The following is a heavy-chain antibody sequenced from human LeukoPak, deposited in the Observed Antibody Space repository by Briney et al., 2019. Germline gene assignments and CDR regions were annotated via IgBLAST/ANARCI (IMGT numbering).Heavy chain of an antibody. Sequence: KPGGSLRLSCAASGFTFSSYSMNWVRQAPGKGLEWVSSISSSSSYIYYADSVKGRFTISRDNAKNPLYLQMNSLRAEDTAVYYCARSREVIWFGELTDNNWFDPWGQGTLVTASS. J-gene: IGHJ5*02. V-gene: IGHV3-21*01. CDR2: ISSSSSYI. CDR3: ARSREVIWFGELTDNNWFDP. D-gene: IGHD3-10*01. CDR1: GFTFSSYS.